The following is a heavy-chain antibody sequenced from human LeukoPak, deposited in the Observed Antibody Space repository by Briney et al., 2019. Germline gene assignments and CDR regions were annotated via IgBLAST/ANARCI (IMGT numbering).Heavy chain of an antibody. CDR1: GFTVSSNF. CDR2: IFSSGST. D-gene: IGHD1-20*01. J-gene: IGHJ4*02. Sequence: GGSLRLSCAASGFTVSSNFMTWVRQAPGKGLEWVSVIFSSGSTYYADSVKGRFTISRDSSKNSVYLQKNSLRADDTAVYYCARGNWNDRGFDSWGQGTLVTVSS. V-gene: IGHV3-53*01. CDR3: ARGNWNDRGFDS.